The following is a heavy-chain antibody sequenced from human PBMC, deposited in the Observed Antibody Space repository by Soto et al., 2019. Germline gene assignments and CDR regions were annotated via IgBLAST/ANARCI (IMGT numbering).Heavy chain of an antibody. V-gene: IGHV3-74*01. J-gene: IGHJ4*02. CDR2: INSDGTIT. Sequence: GGSLRLSCAASGLTFSSYWMHWVRQAPGKGLVWVSSINSDGTITRFADSVKGRFTISRDNAKNTLYLQMNSPRAEDTAVYYCARDSNNWYSSYFDYWGQGTLVTVSS. D-gene: IGHD6-13*01. CDR3: ARDSNNWYSSYFDY. CDR1: GLTFSSYW.